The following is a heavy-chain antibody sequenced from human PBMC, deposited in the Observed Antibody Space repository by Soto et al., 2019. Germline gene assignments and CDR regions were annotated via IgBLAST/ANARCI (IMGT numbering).Heavy chain of an antibody. CDR2: INGCNGDT. CDR1: GYTFTTYA. D-gene: IGHD6-13*01. V-gene: IGHV1-3*01. Sequence: QVQLVQSGAEMRKPGASVMVSCKASGYTFTTYAMKWVRQAPGQRLEWMGWINGCNGDTKYSQRFQDRVTITRDTSANKVYIELSSLTSEDTAIYYCARGPLSVYSAHLPWGLGTPVTVSS. CDR3: ARGPLSVYSAHLP. J-gene: IGHJ5*02.